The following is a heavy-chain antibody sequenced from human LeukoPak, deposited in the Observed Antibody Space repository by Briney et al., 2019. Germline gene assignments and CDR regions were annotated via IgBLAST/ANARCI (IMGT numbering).Heavy chain of an antibody. D-gene: IGHD5-18*01. CDR3: ARDISSYGYLTYWFDP. V-gene: IGHV4-31*03. CDR1: GGSISSGGYY. CDR2: IYYSGST. Sequence: SQTLSLTCTVSGGSISSGGYYWSWIRQHPGKGLEWIGYIYYSGSTYYNPSLKSRVTISVDTSKNQFSLKLSSVTAADTAVYYCARDISSYGYLTYWFDPWGQGTLVTVSS. J-gene: IGHJ5*02.